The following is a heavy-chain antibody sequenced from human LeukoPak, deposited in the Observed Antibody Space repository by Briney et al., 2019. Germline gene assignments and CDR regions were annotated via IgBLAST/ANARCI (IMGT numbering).Heavy chain of an antibody. J-gene: IGHJ5*02. Sequence: GASVKVSCKVSGYTLTELSMHWVRQAPGKGLEWMGGFDPEDGETIYAQKFQGRVTMTEDTSTDTAYMELSSLRSEDTAVYYCATEMLAPRRRGRTNTWGQGTLVTVSS. D-gene: IGHD3-10*01. CDR1: GYTLTELS. V-gene: IGHV1-24*01. CDR3: ATEMLAPRRRGRTNT. CDR2: FDPEDGET.